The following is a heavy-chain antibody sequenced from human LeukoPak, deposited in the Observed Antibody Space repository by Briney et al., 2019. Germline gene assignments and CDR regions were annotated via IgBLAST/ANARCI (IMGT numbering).Heavy chain of an antibody. CDR2: TYYRSTWYN. CDR3: ARRLTQYDCFDP. CDR1: GDSVSSDSVT. J-gene: IGHJ5*02. D-gene: IGHD2-2*01. Sequence: SLTLSLTCAISGDSVSSDSVTWNWIRQSPSRGLEWLGRTYYRSTWYNDYAVSVRGRITVNPDTSKNQFSLHLNSVTPEDTAVYYCARRLTQYDCFDPWGQGILVTVSS. V-gene: IGHV6-1*01.